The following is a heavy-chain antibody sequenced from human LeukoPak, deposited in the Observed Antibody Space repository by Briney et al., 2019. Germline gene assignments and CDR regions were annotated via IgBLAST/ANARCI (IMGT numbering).Heavy chain of an antibody. D-gene: IGHD2-2*01. CDR1: GFTFSDYY. Sequence: GGSLRLSCAASGFTFSDYYMSWIRQAPGKGLEWVSYISSSGSTIYYADSVKGRFTISRDNAKNSLYLQMNSLRAEDTAVYYCARAPRYCSSTSCHDAFDIWGQGTMVTVSS. J-gene: IGHJ3*02. CDR2: ISSSGSTI. V-gene: IGHV3-11*01. CDR3: ARAPRYCSSTSCHDAFDI.